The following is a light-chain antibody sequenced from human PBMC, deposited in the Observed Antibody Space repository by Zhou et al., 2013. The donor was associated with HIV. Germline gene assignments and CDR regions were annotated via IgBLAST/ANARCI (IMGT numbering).Light chain of an antibody. V-gene: IGKV1-27*01. J-gene: IGKJ1*01. CDR3: QTYNSAPRT. Sequence: DIQMTQSPSSLSASVGDRVTISCRASQNISDYFAWYQQKLGKPPTLLIYGASTLKSGVPSRFSGSRSGTDFTLTISSLQPEDVATYYCQTYNSAPRTFGRGTKVEL. CDR2: GAS. CDR1: QNISDY.